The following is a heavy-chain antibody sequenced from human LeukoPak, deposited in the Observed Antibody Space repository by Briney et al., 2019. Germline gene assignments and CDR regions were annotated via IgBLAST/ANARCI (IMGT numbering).Heavy chain of an antibody. D-gene: IGHD3-10*01. CDR3: TTLIADYYGSGSYPSLDY. Sequence: GGSLRLSCAAPGFTFSNAWMSWVRQAPGKGLEWVGRIKSKTDGGTTDYAAPVKGRFTISRDDSKNTLYLQMNSLKTEDTAVYYCTTLIADYYGSGSYPSLDYWGQGTLVTVSS. V-gene: IGHV3-15*01. CDR2: IKSKTDGGTT. J-gene: IGHJ4*02. CDR1: GFTFSNAW.